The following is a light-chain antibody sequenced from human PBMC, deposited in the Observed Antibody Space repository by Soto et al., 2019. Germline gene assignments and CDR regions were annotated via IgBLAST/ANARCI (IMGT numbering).Light chain of an antibody. CDR1: QGIRNW. CDR3: QQTDSFPLS. J-gene: IGKJ4*01. V-gene: IGKV1D-12*01. CDR2: AAS. Sequence: DIQMTQSPSSVAASIGDRVTITCQASQGIRNWLAWYQQTPGKAPELLIFAASSMQSGVPSRFSGRGSGTEFTLTIDSLQPEDFATYYCQQTDSFPLSFGGGTKV.